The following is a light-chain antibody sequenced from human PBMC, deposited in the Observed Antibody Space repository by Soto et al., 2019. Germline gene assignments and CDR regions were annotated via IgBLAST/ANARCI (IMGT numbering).Light chain of an antibody. CDR3: QHYKMYSPWT. CDR1: QGISSY. V-gene: IGKV1-9*01. Sequence: DIQMTQSPSFLAASVGDRVTITCRASQGISSYLAWYQQKPGKAPTLLIYDVSSLQSGVPSRFSGSGSGTEFTLTISSLQPDDFATYYCQHYKMYSPWTFGQGTKVDIK. CDR2: DVS. J-gene: IGKJ1*01.